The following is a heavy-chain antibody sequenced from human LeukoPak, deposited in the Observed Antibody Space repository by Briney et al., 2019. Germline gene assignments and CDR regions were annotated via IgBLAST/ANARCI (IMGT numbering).Heavy chain of an antibody. CDR3: AKVGQQQLVFDY. D-gene: IGHD6-13*01. CDR2: ISGSGGST. J-gene: IGHJ4*02. CDR1: GFTFGSYA. Sequence: GGSLRLSCAASGFTFGSYAMSWVRQPPGKGLEWVSTISGSGGSTYYADSVKGRFTISRDNSKNTLYLQMNSLRAEDTAVYYCAKVGQQQLVFDYWGQGTLVTVSS. V-gene: IGHV3-23*01.